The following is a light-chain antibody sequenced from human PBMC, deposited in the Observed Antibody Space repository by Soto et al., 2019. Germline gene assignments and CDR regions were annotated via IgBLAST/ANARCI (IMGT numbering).Light chain of an antibody. V-gene: IGKV3-15*01. CDR2: GAY. CDR3: QHYNYCPPKT. CDR1: QRVGNN. Sequence: VVRTLSVAAVSVTPGERTTLXRRVSQRVGNNLAWYQQTPGQAPRLLIYGAYTRATGIPARFSGSGSGTDFTLTISSLQSEDFAVYYCQHYNYCPPKTFGQGTKVEI. J-gene: IGKJ1*01.